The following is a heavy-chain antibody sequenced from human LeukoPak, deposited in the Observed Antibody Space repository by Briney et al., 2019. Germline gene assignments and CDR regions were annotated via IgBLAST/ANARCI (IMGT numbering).Heavy chain of an antibody. V-gene: IGHV4-31*03. CDR2: IYYSGTT. D-gene: IGHD5-24*01. J-gene: IGHJ3*02. Sequence: SETLSLTCTVSGGSISSRGYYWSWIRQYPGKGLEWIGYIYYSGTTFYNPSLKSRTTITVDTSKNQFSLKLSSVTAADTAVYYCTRDHTLRDGYTLGAFDIWGQGTMVSVSS. CDR3: TRDHTLRDGYTLGAFDI. CDR1: GGSISSRGYY.